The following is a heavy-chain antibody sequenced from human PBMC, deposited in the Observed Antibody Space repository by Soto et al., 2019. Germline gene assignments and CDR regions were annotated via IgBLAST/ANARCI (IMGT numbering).Heavy chain of an antibody. Sequence: GESLKISCKASGYSFTSYWIGWVRQMPGKGLEWMGIIYPGDSDTRYSPSFQGQVTISADKSISTAYLQWSSLKASDTAMYYCGGWNVDTPTGYYYYGMEVWGQGTTVTVSS. V-gene: IGHV5-51*01. CDR2: IYPGDSDT. J-gene: IGHJ6*02. CDR3: GGWNVDTPTGYYYYGMEV. D-gene: IGHD5-18*01. CDR1: GYSFTSYW.